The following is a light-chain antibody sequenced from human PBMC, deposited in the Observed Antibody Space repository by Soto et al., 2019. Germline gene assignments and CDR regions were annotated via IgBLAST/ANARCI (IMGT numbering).Light chain of an antibody. CDR3: QHYNSYSEA. CDR2: KAS. CDR1: QTISSW. Sequence: DIQMTQSPSTLSGSVGDRVTITCRASQTISSWLAWYQQKPGKAPKLLIYKASTLKSGVPSRFSGSGSGTEFPLTISSLPHDDFATYYCQHYNSYSEAFGQGTKVELK. V-gene: IGKV1-5*03. J-gene: IGKJ1*01.